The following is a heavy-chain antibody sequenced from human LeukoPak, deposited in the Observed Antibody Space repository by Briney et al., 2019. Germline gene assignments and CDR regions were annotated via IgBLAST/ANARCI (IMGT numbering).Heavy chain of an antibody. CDR1: GFTFSNYW. J-gene: IGHJ4*02. D-gene: IGHD3-10*01. V-gene: IGHV3-23*01. Sequence: PGGSLRLSCAASGFTFSNYWMSWVRQAPGRGLEWVSSSDGSGRLTYYDDSVKGRFTISRDNSKDTLYLEMDSLRAEDSAVYYCARAISQFVIGGAAYWGQGTQVTVSS. CDR2: SDGSGRLT. CDR3: ARAISQFVIGGAAY.